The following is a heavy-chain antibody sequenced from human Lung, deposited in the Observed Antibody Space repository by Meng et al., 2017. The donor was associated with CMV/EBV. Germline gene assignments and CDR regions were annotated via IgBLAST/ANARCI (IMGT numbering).Heavy chain of an antibody. Sequence: VQLRDSCPALVKPSETLSLICAVSGDSITNHNWWAWVRQPPGKGLEWIGEIPHRGSSAYNPSLKSRVSMSIDKSKNQFSLKLTSVTAADTAVYHCLRRSGGSVWGQGTLVTVSS. CDR1: GDSITNHNW. D-gene: IGHD3-10*01. CDR2: IPHRGSS. V-gene: IGHV4-4*02. J-gene: IGHJ1*01. CDR3: LRRSGGSV.